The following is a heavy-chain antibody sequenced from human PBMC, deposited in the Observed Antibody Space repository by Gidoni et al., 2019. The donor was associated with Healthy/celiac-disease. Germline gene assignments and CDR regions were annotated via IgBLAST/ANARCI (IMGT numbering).Heavy chain of an antibody. CDR1: GFTFSSYG. J-gene: IGHJ4*02. CDR3: AREMAREKGGYLEGNFDY. Sequence: QVQLVESGGGVVQPGRSLSLSCAASGFTFSSYGMHWVRQAPGKGLEWVAVIWYDGSNKYYADSVKGRFTISRDNSKNTLYLQMNSLRAEDTAVYYCAREMAREKGGYLEGNFDYWGQGTLVTVSS. D-gene: IGHD3-22*01. V-gene: IGHV3-33*01. CDR2: IWYDGSNK.